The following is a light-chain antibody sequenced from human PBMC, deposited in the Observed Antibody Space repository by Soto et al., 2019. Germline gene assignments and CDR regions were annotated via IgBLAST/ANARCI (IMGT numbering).Light chain of an antibody. CDR3: CSYAGSSTNWV. Sequence: QSALTQPASVSGSPGQSITISCTGTSSDVGSYNLVSWYQQHPGKPPKLMIYEVSKRPSGVSNRFSGSKSGNTASLTISGLQAEDEADYYCCSYAGSSTNWVFGGGTKVTVL. CDR1: SSDVGSYNL. J-gene: IGLJ3*02. CDR2: EVS. V-gene: IGLV2-23*02.